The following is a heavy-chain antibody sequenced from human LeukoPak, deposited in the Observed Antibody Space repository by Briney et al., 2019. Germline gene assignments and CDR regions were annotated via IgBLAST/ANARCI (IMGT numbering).Heavy chain of an antibody. Sequence: PGGSLRLSCAASGFTFSSYEMNWVRQAPGKGLEWVSYISSSGSTIYYADSVKGRFTISRDNAKNSLYLQMNSLRAEDTAVYYCASASPVIAAAGWDFFDPWGQGTLVTVSS. CDR1: GFTFSSYE. V-gene: IGHV3-48*03. D-gene: IGHD6-13*01. CDR3: ASASPVIAAAGWDFFDP. CDR2: ISSSGSTI. J-gene: IGHJ5*02.